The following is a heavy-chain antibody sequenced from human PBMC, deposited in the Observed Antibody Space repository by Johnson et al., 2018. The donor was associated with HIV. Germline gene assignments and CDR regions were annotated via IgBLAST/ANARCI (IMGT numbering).Heavy chain of an antibody. Sequence: QVQLLESGGGLVKPGGFLRLSCAASGLTFSDYDMSWIRQAPRKGLERVSYISSSGSTIYYADSVEGRFTISRDNAKNSLYLQMNSLRAEDTAVYYCARDASLRFLEWFDAFDIWGQGTMVTVSS. J-gene: IGHJ3*02. CDR3: ARDASLRFLEWFDAFDI. CDR2: ISSSGSTI. CDR1: GLTFSDYD. D-gene: IGHD3-3*01. V-gene: IGHV3-11*04.